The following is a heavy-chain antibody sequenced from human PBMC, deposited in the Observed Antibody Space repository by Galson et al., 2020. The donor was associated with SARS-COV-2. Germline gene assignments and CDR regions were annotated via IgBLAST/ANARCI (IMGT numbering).Heavy chain of an antibody. CDR1: GGSINSGTFH. J-gene: IGHJ6*02. CDR2: LYYSGKT. V-gene: IGHV4-39*07. Sequence: SETLSLTCTVSGGSINSGTFHWGWIRQPPGKGLEWIGGLYYSGKTYYNPSLNSRVTISLDTSNNQFSLDLSSVTAADTAVYYCARDLSLLPSDYGDYSEYYYNGMDVWGQGTTVTVS. CDR3: ARDLSLLPSDYGDYSEYYYNGMDV. D-gene: IGHD4-17*01.